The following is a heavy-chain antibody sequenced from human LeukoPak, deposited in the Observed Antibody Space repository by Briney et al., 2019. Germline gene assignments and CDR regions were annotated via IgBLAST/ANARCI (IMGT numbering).Heavy chain of an antibody. V-gene: IGHV4-39*01. CDR3: ARVPPFNYDFWSGPTGFGIDY. CDR2: IYYSGNT. J-gene: IGHJ4*02. CDR1: GGSISSSSYY. Sequence: SETLSLTCTVSGGSISSSSYYWGWIRQPPGKGLEWIGSIYYSGNTYYNPSLKSRVTTSVDTSKNQFSLKLSSVTAADTAVYYCARVPPFNYDFWSGPTGFGIDYWGQGTLVTVSS. D-gene: IGHD3-3*01.